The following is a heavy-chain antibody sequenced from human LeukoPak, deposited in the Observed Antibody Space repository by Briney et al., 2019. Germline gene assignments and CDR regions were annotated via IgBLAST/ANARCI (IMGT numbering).Heavy chain of an antibody. Sequence: GGSLRLSCGASGFTFSSYAMSWVRQAPGKGLEWVSTVSGSGGSIYYADSVKGRFIISRDNSRNTLFLQMSSLRVEDTAVYHCAKQTRYDTLAGGRGSDYWGQGTLVTVSS. J-gene: IGHJ4*02. V-gene: IGHV3-23*01. D-gene: IGHD3-22*01. CDR2: VSGSGGSI. CDR1: GFTFSSYA. CDR3: AKQTRYDTLAGGRGSDY.